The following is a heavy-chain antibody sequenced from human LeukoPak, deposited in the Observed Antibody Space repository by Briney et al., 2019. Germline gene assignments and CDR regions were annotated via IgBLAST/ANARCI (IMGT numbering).Heavy chain of an antibody. CDR1: GFTFSAYA. D-gene: IGHD1-26*01. J-gene: IGHJ4*02. V-gene: IGHV3-23*05. CDR2: IGSDNKA. CDR3: AKGGGSPLDY. Sequence: PGGSLRLSCEASGFTFSAYAMTWVRQAPGKGLEWVSSIGSDNKAHYSESVKGRFAISRDNAKNTLYLQMNSLRDEDTAVYYCAKGGGSPLDYWGQGTLVTVSS.